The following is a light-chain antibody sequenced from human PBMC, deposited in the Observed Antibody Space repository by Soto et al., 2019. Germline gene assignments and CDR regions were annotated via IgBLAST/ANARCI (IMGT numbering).Light chain of an antibody. CDR3: ATWDLGLSALV. J-gene: IGLJ3*02. CDR1: SSNIGNNY. V-gene: IGLV1-51*01. Sequence: QPVLTQPPSVSAAPGQRVTISCSGSSSNIGNNYVSWYQQVPTTAPKLLIYDDKRRPSGTPDRFTGSKSGTSATLDITGLQTGDEADYYCATWDLGLSALVFGGGTKLTVL. CDR2: DDK.